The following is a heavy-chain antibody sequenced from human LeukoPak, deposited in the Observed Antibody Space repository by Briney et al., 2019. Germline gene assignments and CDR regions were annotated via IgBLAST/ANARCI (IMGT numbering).Heavy chain of an antibody. CDR1: GFTFSSYA. CDR2: ISGSGGST. J-gene: IGHJ5*02. D-gene: IGHD2-2*01. Sequence: GGSLRLSCAASGFTFSSYAMSWVRQAPGKGLERVSAISGSGGSTYYADSVKDRFTISRDNSKNTLYLQMNSLRAEDTAVYYCAKDVIQLFDPWGQGTLVTVSS. CDR3: AKDVIQLFDP. V-gene: IGHV3-23*01.